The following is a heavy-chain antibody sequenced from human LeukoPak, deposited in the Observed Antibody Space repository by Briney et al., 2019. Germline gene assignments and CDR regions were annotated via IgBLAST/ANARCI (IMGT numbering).Heavy chain of an antibody. V-gene: IGHV3-21*01. CDR1: GFTFSSYS. CDR3: ARDAVGANWFDP. J-gene: IGHJ5*02. Sequence: GGSLRLSCAASGFTFSSYSMNWVRQAPGKGLEWVSSISSSSSYIYYADSVKGRFTIPRDNAKNSLYLQMNSLRAEDTAVYYCARDAVGANWFDPWGQGTLVTVSS. CDR2: ISSSSSYI. D-gene: IGHD1-26*01.